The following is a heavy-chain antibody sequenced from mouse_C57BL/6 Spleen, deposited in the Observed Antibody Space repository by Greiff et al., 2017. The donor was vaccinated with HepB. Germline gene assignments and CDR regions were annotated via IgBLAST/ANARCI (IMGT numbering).Heavy chain of an antibody. CDR1: GYTFTSYW. V-gene: IGHV1-64*01. CDR2: IHPNSGST. J-gene: IGHJ2*01. Sequence: VQLKQPGAELVKPGASVKLSCKASGYTFTSYWMHWVKQRPGQGLEWIGMIHPNSGSTNYNQKFKGKSTLTVDKSSSTAYMQLSSLTSEDSAVYYCARGIFDYWGQGTTLTVSS. CDR3: ARGIFDY.